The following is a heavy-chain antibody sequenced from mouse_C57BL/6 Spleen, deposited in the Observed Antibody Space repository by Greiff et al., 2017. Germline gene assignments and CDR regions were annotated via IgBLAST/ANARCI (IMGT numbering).Heavy chain of an antibody. V-gene: IGHV1-26*01. CDR3: AGTAGAMDC. Sequence: EVQLQQSGPELVKPGASVKISCKASGYTFTDYYMNWVKQSHGKSLEWIGDINPNNGGTSYNQKFKGKATLTVDKSSSTAYMELRSLTSEDSAVYYCAGTAGAMDCWGQRTSVTVSS. CDR1: GYTFTDYY. D-gene: IGHD1-2*01. CDR2: INPNNGGT. J-gene: IGHJ4*01.